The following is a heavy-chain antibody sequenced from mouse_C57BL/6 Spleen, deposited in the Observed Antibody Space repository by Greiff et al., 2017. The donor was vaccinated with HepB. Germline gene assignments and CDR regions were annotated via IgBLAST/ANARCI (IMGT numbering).Heavy chain of an antibody. D-gene: IGHD1-1*01. Sequence: EVQRVESGGGLVKPGGSLKLSCAASGFTFSSYAMSWVRQTPEKRLEWVATISDGGSYTYYPDNVKGRFTISRDNAKNNLYLQMSHLKSEDTAMYYCARVYDYDAMDYWGQGTSVTVSS. J-gene: IGHJ4*01. CDR2: ISDGGSYT. CDR3: ARVYDYDAMDY. CDR1: GFTFSSYA. V-gene: IGHV5-4*01.